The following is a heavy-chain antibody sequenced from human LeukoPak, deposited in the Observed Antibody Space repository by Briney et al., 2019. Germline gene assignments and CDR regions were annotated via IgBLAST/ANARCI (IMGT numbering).Heavy chain of an antibody. CDR1: GFTFSNYK. J-gene: IGHJ3*02. D-gene: IGHD3-10*01. CDR3: ARGSGHAFDI. V-gene: IGHV3-48*02. CDR2: ISTSSITK. Sequence: PGGCLRLSCAVSGFTFSNYKMNWVRQAPGKGLEWVSYISTSSITKYYADSVKGRFTISRDNAKNSLYLQMSSLRDEDTAVYYCARGSGHAFDIWGQGTMITVSS.